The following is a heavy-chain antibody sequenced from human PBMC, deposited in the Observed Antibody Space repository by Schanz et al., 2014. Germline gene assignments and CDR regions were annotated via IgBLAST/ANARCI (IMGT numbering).Heavy chain of an antibody. J-gene: IGHJ4*02. V-gene: IGHV3-23*04. D-gene: IGHD6-13*01. CDR3: AKSQGSSFDS. Sequence: EVHLVESGGGLVKPGGSLTLSCAASRFTVTNAWMSWVRQAPGKGLEWVSSFNDGGVNKYYADSVKGRFTISSDNSKSTLYLQMSSLRAEDTAVYYCAKSQGSSFDSWGQGTLVTVSS. CDR1: RFTVTNAW. CDR2: FNDGGVNK.